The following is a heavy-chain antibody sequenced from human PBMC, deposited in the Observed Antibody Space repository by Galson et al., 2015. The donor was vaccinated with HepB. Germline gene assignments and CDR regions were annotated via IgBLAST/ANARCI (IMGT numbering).Heavy chain of an antibody. CDR1: GFTFSSYG. D-gene: IGHD5-24*01. J-gene: IGHJ4*02. CDR2: ISYDGSNK. V-gene: IGHV3-30*18. CDR3: AKEFKWGDGYNTFDY. Sequence: SLRLSCAASGFTFSSYGMHWVRQAPGKGLEWVAVISYDGSNKYYADSVKGRFTISRDNSKNTLYLQMNSLRAEDTAVYYCAKEFKWGDGYNTFDYWGQGTLVTVSS.